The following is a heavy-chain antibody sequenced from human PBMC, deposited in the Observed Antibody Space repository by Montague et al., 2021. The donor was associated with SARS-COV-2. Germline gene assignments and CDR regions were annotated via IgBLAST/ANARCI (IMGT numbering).Heavy chain of an antibody. V-gene: IGHV4-59*01. D-gene: IGHD3-3*01. J-gene: IGHJ6*02. CDR2: LNYSWST. Sequence: SETLSLTCAVYVGSISRYYWRWIRKSPVKRLETIAYLNYSWSTKYNPSLKSRATISVDTSKNQFSLTLSSMTAADTAVYYCARARGGTIFGVIGAYYGMDIWGQGTTVTVS. CDR1: VGSISRYY. CDR3: ARARGGTIFGVIGAYYGMDI.